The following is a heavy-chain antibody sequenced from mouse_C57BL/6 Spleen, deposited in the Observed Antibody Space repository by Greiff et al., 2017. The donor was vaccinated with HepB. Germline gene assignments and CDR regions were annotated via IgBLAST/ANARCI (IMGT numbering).Heavy chain of an antibody. V-gene: IGHV10-1*01. D-gene: IGHD1-1*01. J-gene: IGHJ1*03. CDR1: GFSFNTYA. CDR3: VRQGYYGSGGPWYFDV. Sequence: EVQGVESGGGLVQPKGSLKLSCAASGFSFNTYAMNWVRQAPGKGLEWVARIRSKSNNYATYYADSVKDRFTISRDDSESMLYLQMNNLKTEDTAMYYCVRQGYYGSGGPWYFDVWGTGTTVTVSS. CDR2: IRSKSNNYAT.